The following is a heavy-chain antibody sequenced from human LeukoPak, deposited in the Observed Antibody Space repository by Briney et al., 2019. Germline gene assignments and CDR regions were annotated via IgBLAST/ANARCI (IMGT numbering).Heavy chain of an antibody. V-gene: IGHV3-53*05. J-gene: IGHJ4*02. CDR1: GFTVSSNY. D-gene: IGHD3-22*01. Sequence: GGSLRLSCAASGFTVSSNYMSWVRQAPGKGLEWVSVIYSGGSTYYADSVKGRFTISRDNSKNTLYLQMNSLRAEDTAVYYCAREHYYDSSGFYRDFDCWGQGTLVTVSS. CDR2: IYSGGST. CDR3: AREHYYDSSGFYRDFDC.